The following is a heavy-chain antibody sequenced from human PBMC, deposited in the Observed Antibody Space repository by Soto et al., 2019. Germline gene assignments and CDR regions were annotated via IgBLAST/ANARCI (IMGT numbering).Heavy chain of an antibody. CDR3: ARGNTHGYYYLDV. CDR2: FYYSGLT. Sequence: ETLSLTCAVSGGSISSYYWSWIRQPPGKGLEWIGYFYYSGLTNYNPSLKSRVTISLNTSKNQFSLRLSSVTAADTAVYFCARGNTHGYYYLDVWGRGTTVTVSS. CDR1: GGSISSYY. V-gene: IGHV4-59*08. J-gene: IGHJ6*03.